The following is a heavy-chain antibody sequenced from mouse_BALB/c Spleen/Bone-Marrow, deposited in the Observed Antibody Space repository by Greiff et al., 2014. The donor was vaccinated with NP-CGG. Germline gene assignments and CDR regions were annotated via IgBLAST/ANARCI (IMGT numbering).Heavy chain of an antibody. V-gene: IGHV1-9*01. Sequence: VQLQQSGAELMKPGASVKISCKATGYTFSRYWIEWVKQRPRHGLEWIGEILPGNGDTNYNEDFKGKATFTADTSSNTAYMQLSSLTSEDSAVYYCVRFHCYFDYWGQGTTLTVSS. CDR1: GYTFSRYW. J-gene: IGHJ2*01. CDR2: ILPGNGDT. CDR3: VRFHCYFDY.